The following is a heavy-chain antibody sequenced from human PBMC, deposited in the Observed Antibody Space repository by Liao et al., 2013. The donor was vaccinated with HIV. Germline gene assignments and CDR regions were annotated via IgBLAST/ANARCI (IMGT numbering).Heavy chain of an antibody. CDR2: IYYSGST. CDR1: GGSISSGDYY. V-gene: IGHV4-30-4*08. CDR3: ARPHRDYDSSGYYVHYYYYMDV. Sequence: QVQLQESGPGLVKPSQTLSLTCTVSGGSISSGDYYWSWIRQPPGKGLEWIGYIYYSGSTYYNPSLKSRVTISVDTSKNQFSLKLSSVTAADTAVYYCARPHRDYDSSGYYVHYYYYMDVWGKGTTVTSP. J-gene: IGHJ6*03. D-gene: IGHD3-22*01.